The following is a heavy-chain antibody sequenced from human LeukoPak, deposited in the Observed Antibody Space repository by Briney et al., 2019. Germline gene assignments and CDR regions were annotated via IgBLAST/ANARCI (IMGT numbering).Heavy chain of an antibody. D-gene: IGHD6-13*01. CDR3: GKDIASSVHYYMDV. CDR2: ITWNSGSI. CDR1: GFTFDDYA. V-gene: IGHV3-9*01. Sequence: GGSLRLFCATSGFTFDDYAMHWVRQAPGKGLEWVSGITWNSGSIGYADSVKGRFTISRDNAKNSLYLQMTSLRAEDTAFYYCGKDIASSVHYYMDVWGKGATVTVCS. J-gene: IGHJ6*03.